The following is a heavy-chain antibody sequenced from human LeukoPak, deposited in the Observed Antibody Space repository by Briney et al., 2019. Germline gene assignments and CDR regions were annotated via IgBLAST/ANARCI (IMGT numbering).Heavy chain of an antibody. CDR2: ISAYNGDT. V-gene: IGHV1-18*01. Sequence: ASVKVSCKASGYTFTSYGISWVRHAPGQGLEWMGWISAYNGDTNYAQKLPGRVTMTTDTSTSTAYMELRSLRSDDTAVYYCARDIDSSGYYPPYDAFDIWGQGTMVTVSS. CDR1: GYTFTSYG. CDR3: ARDIDSSGYYPPYDAFDI. D-gene: IGHD3-22*01. J-gene: IGHJ3*02.